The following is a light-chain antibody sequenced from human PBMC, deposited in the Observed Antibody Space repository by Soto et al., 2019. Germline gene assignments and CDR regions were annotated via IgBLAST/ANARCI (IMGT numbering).Light chain of an antibody. V-gene: IGKV1-39*01. CDR3: QQSYSSPIT. CDR1: QSLLQRNGYNF. J-gene: IGKJ5*01. CDR2: AAF. Sequence: MTQSPLSLSVTPGEPASISCRSSQSLLQRNGYNFLLWYLQKPGKAPKLLIYAAFSLQSGVPSRFSGSGSGTDFTLTISSLQPEDFATYYCQQSYSSPITFGQGTRLEIK.